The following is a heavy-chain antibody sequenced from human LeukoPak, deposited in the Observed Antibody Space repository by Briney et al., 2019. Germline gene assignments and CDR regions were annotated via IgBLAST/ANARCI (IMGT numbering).Heavy chain of an antibody. Sequence: PGGSLRLSCAASGLTFSSYAMGWVRQAPGKGLEWVSSISSSGTATYYADSVKGRFTISRDNSKNTLYLQMNSLRVEDTAVYFCAKDDSSGYFGAGAFVYWGQGTLVTVSS. D-gene: IGHD3-22*01. J-gene: IGHJ4*02. CDR1: GLTFSSYA. V-gene: IGHV3-23*01. CDR3: AKDDSSGYFGAGAFVY. CDR2: ISSSGTAT.